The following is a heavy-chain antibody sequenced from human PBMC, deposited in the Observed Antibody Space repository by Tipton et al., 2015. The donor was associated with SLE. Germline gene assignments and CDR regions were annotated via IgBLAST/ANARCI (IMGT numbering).Heavy chain of an antibody. CDR3: ARDIDYYGSGSYPSFGD. V-gene: IGHV3-30*04. D-gene: IGHD3-10*01. Sequence: SLRLSCAASGFTFSNYAMHWVRQAPGKGLEWVAVISLDGSNEYYADSVKGRFTISRDNSKNTLYLQMNSLRTEDTAVYYCARDIDYYGSGSYPSFGDWGQGTRVTVSS. J-gene: IGHJ4*02. CDR2: ISLDGSNE. CDR1: GFTFSNYA.